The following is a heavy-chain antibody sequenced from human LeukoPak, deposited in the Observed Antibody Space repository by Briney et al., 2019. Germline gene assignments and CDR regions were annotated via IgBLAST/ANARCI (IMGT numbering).Heavy chain of an antibody. CDR3: ARGFMVRGVTSTFDY. V-gene: IGHV1-8*03. J-gene: IGHJ4*02. D-gene: IGHD3-10*01. CDR1: GYTFTSYD. Sequence: GASVKVSCKASGYTFTSYDINWVRQATGQGLEWMGWMNPNRGNTGYAQKFQGRVTITRNTSISTAYMELSSLRSEDTAVYYCARGFMVRGVTSTFDYWGQGTLVTVSS. CDR2: MNPNRGNT.